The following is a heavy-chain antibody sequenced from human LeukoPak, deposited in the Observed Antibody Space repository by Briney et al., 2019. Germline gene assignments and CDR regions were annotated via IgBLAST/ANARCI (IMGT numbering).Heavy chain of an antibody. J-gene: IGHJ4*02. Sequence: ASVKVSCKVSGYTFTIYDINWVRQATGQGLEWMGWMNPNSGNTGYAQKFQGRVTMTRNTSISTAYMELSSLRSEDTAVYYCARGVGWFGDGNIDYWGQGTLVTVSS. CDR2: MNPNSGNT. CDR3: ARGVGWFGDGNIDY. V-gene: IGHV1-8*01. D-gene: IGHD3-10*01. CDR1: GYTFTIYD.